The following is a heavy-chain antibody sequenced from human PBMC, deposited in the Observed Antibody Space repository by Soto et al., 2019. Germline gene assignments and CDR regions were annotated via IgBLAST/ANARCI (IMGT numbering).Heavy chain of an antibody. V-gene: IGHV1-69*13. Sequence: SVKVSCKASGGTFSSYAISWVRQAPGQGLEWMGGIIPIFGTANYAQKFQGRVTITADESTSTAYMELSSLRSEDTAVYYCASSSEYYDFWSGYPPLYYYYGMDVWGQGTTVTVSS. CDR2: IIPIFGTA. D-gene: IGHD3-3*01. J-gene: IGHJ6*02. CDR3: ASSSEYYDFWSGYPPLYYYYGMDV. CDR1: GGTFSSYA.